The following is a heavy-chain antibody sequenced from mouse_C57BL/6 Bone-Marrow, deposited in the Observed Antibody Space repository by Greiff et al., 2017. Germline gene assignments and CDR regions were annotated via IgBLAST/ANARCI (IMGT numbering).Heavy chain of an antibody. CDR2: ISDGGSYT. D-gene: IGHD2-5*01. Sequence: EVKVVESGGGLVKPGGSLKLSCAASGFTFSSYAMSWVRQTPEKRLEWVATISDGGSYTYYPDNVKGRFTISRDNAKNNLYLQMSHLKSEDTAMYYCAREASYYSNSDYFDYWGQGTTLTVSS. CDR3: AREASYYSNSDYFDY. CDR1: GFTFSSYA. J-gene: IGHJ2*01. V-gene: IGHV5-4*01.